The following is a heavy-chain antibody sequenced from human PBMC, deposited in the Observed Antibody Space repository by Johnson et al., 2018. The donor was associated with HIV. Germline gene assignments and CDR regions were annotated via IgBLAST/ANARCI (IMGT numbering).Heavy chain of an antibody. CDR2: ISWNSGSI. J-gene: IGHJ3*02. CDR3: ATRGRSSSWYDLDI. Sequence: VQLVESGGGLVQPGGSLRLSCAASGFTFDDYAMHWVRQAPGKGLEWVSGISWNSGSIGYADSVKGRFTISRDNAKNSLYLQMDSLRAEDTAVYYCATRGRSSSWYDLDIWGQGTMVSVSS. V-gene: IGHV3-9*01. D-gene: IGHD6-13*01. CDR1: GFTFDDYA.